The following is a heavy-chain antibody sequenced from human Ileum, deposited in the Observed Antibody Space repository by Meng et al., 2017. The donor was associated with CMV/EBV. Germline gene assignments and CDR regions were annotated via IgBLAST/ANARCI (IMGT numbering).Heavy chain of an antibody. V-gene: IGHV4-61*02. J-gene: IGHJ4*02. CDR1: GGSLGGGYY. D-gene: IGHD6-19*01. CDR2: IYTSGST. Sequence: VPLQESGPGLVKPSQTLSLTCTVSGGSLGGGYYWNWIRQPAGKGLEWIGRIYTSGSTNYNPSLKSRFTISVDTSKNQFSLNLTSVTAADTAVYYCARDSAWLIDQWGQGTLVTVSS. CDR3: ARDSAWLIDQ.